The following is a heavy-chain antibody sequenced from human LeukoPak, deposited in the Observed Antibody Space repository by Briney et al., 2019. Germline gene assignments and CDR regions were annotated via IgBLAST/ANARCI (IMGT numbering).Heavy chain of an antibody. V-gene: IGHV1-8*01. CDR1: GYTFTSYD. CDR2: MNPNSGNT. Sequence: ASVKVSYKASGYTFTSYDINWVRQATGQGLEWMGWMNPNSGNTGYAQKFQGRVTMTRNTSISTAYMELSSLRSEDTAVYYCAYCSSTSCYVGDYYYYGMDVWGQGTTVTVSS. J-gene: IGHJ6*02. CDR3: AYCSSTSCYVGDYYYYGMDV. D-gene: IGHD2-2*01.